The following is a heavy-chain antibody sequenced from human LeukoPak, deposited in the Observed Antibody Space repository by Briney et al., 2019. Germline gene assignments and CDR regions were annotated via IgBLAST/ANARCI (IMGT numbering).Heavy chain of an antibody. CDR3: ARRGGYCNSASCHNGAFDI. D-gene: IGHD2-2*02. CDR2: LNSAGSIT. V-gene: IGHV3-74*01. CDR1: GFTFSSYW. J-gene: IGHJ3*02. Sequence: GGSLRLSCAASGFTFSSYWIHWVRQTPGKGLVWVSTLNSAGSITPYADSVKGRFTISRDNAKNSLSLQMNSLRAEDTAVYYCARRGGYCNSASCHNGAFDIWGQGTMVTVSS.